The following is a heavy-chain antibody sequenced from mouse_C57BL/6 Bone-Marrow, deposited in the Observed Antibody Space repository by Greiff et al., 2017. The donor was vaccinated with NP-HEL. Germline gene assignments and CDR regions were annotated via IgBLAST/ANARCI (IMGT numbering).Heavy chain of an antibody. Sequence: QVQLQQSGAELARPGASVTLSCKASGYSFTSSGISWVMQTTGQGLAWIGELYPRSGNPYSNETFKSQATLTADQASSTAYMELRSLTSEDSAVYFCARLRPFAYWGQGTLVTVSA. CDR2: LYPRSGNP. CDR1: GYSFTSSG. CDR3: ARLRPFAY. J-gene: IGHJ3*01. V-gene: IGHV1-81*01.